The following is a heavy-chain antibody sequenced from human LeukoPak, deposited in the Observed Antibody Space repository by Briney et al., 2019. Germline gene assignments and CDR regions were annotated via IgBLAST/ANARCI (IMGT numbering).Heavy chain of an antibody. CDR2: ISGDSSGNYI. CDR1: GFSFSLYS. V-gene: IGHV3-21*01. D-gene: IGHD3-16*01. Sequence: KTGGSLRLSCVASGFSFSLYSMNWVRQAPGKGLEWVSTISGDSSGNYIDYADSVKGRFTISRDNAKNSVFLQMNGLRDDDTAVYYCTREGGVGSWGQGTLVPVSS. J-gene: IGHJ5*01. CDR3: TREGGVGS.